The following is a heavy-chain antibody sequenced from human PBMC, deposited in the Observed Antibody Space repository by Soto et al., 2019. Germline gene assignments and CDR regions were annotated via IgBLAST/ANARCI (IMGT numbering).Heavy chain of an antibody. J-gene: IGHJ3*02. D-gene: IGHD3-9*01. CDR1: GVSLSNPNW. CDR2: IDHSGST. CDR3: ARGIFYAFDI. Sequence: PSETLSLTCXVSGVSLSNPNWWAWVRQAPGKGLEWIGEIDHSGSTNYNPSLNSRVTISLDRSKNQFSLKLSSVAAADTAVYYCARGIFYAFDIWGQGTMVTVSS. V-gene: IGHV4-4*02.